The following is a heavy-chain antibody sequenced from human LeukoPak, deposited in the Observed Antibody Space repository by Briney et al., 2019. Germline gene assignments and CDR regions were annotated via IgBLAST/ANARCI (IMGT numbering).Heavy chain of an antibody. V-gene: IGHV1-69*10. D-gene: IGHD4-23*01. J-gene: IGHJ4*02. CDR1: GGTFSSYA. CDR3: ARSRTTVVTIDY. CDR2: IIPIFGIA. Sequence: ASVKVSCKASGGTFSSYAISWVRQAPGQGLEWMGGIIPIFGIANYAQKFQGRVTITADKSTSTAYMELSSLRSEDTAVYYCARSRTTVVTIDYWGPGTLVTVSS.